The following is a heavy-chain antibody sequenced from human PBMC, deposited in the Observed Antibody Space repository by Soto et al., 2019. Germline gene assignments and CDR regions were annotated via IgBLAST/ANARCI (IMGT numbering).Heavy chain of an antibody. CDR2: IIPIFGTA. V-gene: IGHV1-69*13. Sequence: PVKGSCNASGGTFSSYSISWVRQAPGQGLEWMGGIIPIFGTANYAQKFQGRVTITADESTSTAYMELSSLRSEDTAVYYCVRSIAAAGNSCFDSWGDGPPITV. CDR3: VRSIAAAGNSCFDS. J-gene: IGHJ5*01. D-gene: IGHD6-25*01. CDR1: GGTFSSYS.